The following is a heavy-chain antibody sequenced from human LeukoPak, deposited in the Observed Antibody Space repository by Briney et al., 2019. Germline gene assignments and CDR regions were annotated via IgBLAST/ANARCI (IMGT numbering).Heavy chain of an antibody. V-gene: IGHV3-30*04. CDR1: GFTFSSYV. CDR3: AKSGYSSSWSPLRWFDP. J-gene: IGHJ5*02. CDR2: ISYDGSNE. Sequence: GGSLRLSCAASGFTFSSYVMHWVRQAPGKGLEWVAIISYDGSNEYYADSVKGRFTISRDNSKNTLYLQMNSLRAEDTAVYYCAKSGYSSSWSPLRWFDPWGQGTLVTVSS. D-gene: IGHD6-13*01.